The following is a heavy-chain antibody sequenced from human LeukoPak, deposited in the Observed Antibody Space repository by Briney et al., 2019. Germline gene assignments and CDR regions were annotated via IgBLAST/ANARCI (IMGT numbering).Heavy chain of an antibody. CDR2: IYSGSST. V-gene: IGHV3-53*01. CDR3: ARDRKAGDNFDY. J-gene: IGHJ4*02. Sequence: GSLRLSCAASGFTVSSNYMSWVRQAPGKGLEWVSVIYSGSSTHYADSVKGRFTISRDNAKNSLYLQMNSLRAEDTAVYYCARDRKAGDNFDYWGQGTLVTVSS. D-gene: IGHD7-27*01. CDR1: GFTVSSNY.